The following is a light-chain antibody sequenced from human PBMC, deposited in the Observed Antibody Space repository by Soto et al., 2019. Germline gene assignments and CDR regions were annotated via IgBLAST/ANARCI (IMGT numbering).Light chain of an antibody. V-gene: IGKV1-39*01. CDR2: AAS. Sequence: DIQMTQSPSSLSASVGDRVTITCRASQSISSYLNWYQQKPGKAPKLLIYAASSLQSGVPSRFSGSGSGTDFTLTISSLQPEDFATYYCQQSYSTPPTFAQRTKVDI. J-gene: IGKJ1*01. CDR1: QSISSY. CDR3: QQSYSTPPT.